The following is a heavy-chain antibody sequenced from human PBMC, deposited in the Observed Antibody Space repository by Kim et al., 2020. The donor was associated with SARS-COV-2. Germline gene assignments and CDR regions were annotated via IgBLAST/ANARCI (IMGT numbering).Heavy chain of an antibody. CDR2: ISAYNGNT. V-gene: IGHV1-18*01. CDR3: ARGGGLGSHYTVDF. D-gene: IGHD3-10*01. CDR1: GYTFSSSG. J-gene: IGHJ4*02. Sequence: ASVKVSCKASGYTFSSSGVTWVRQAPGQGLEWMGWISAYNGNTNYAQKLQGRVTMTTDTSTSTASMDLRSLRSDDTAVYYCARGGGLGSHYTVDFWGQGTLVIVSS.